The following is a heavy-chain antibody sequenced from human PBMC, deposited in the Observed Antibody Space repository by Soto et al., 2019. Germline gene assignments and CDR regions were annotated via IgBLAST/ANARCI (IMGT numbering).Heavy chain of an antibody. CDR3: ARYIGYCSGGSCYSEDYYYYMDV. V-gene: IGHV3-66*01. J-gene: IGHJ6*03. CDR1: GFTVSSNY. D-gene: IGHD2-15*01. CDR2: IYSGGST. Sequence: RGSLRLCCAASGFTVSSNYMSWVRQAPGKGLEWVSVIYSGGSTYYADSVKGRFTISRDNSKNTLYLQMHSLRAEDTAVYYCARYIGYCSGGSCYSEDYYYYMDVWGKGTTVTVSS.